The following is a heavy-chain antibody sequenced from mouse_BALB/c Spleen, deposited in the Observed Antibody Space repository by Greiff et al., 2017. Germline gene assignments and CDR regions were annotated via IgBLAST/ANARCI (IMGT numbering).Heavy chain of an antibody. CDR3: AREEVRRGAWFAY. D-gene: IGHD2-14*01. Sequence: QVQLQQSGAELAKPGASVKMSCKASGYTFTSYWMHWVKQRPGQGLEWIGYINPSTGYTEYNQKFTDKATLTADKSSSTAYMQLSSLTSEDSAVYYCAREEVRRGAWFAYWGQGTLVTVSA. CDR1: GYTFTSYW. CDR2: INPSTGYT. J-gene: IGHJ3*01. V-gene: IGHV1-7*01.